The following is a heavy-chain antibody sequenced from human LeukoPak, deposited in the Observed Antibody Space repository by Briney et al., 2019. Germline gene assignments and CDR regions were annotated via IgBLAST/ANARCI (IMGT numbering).Heavy chain of an antibody. J-gene: IGHJ3*02. CDR3: ARERSMIVVAHAFDI. CDR2: INTDGTNA. D-gene: IGHD3-22*01. CDR1: GFTFSNYW. V-gene: IGHV3-74*01. Sequence: LTGGSLRLSCAASGFTFSNYWMHWVRQGPGKGLVWVSRINTDGTNADYADSVKGRFTTSRDNSKNTLYLQKNSLRAEDTAVYYCARERSMIVVAHAFDIWGQGTMVTVSS.